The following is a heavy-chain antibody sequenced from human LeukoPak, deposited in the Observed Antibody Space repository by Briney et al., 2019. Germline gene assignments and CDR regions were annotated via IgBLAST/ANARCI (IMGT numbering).Heavy chain of an antibody. Sequence: SETLSLTCAVYGGSFSGYYWSWIRQPPGKGLEWIGEINHSGCTNYNPSLKSRVTISVDTSKNQFSLKLSSVTAADTAVYYCARDRVKWLVYYYGMDVWGQGTTVTVSS. CDR2: INHSGCT. CDR3: ARDRVKWLVYYYGMDV. D-gene: IGHD6-19*01. V-gene: IGHV4-34*01. J-gene: IGHJ6*02. CDR1: GGSFSGYY.